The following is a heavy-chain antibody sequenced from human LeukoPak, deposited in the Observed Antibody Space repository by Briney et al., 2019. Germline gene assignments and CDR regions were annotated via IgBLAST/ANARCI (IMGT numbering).Heavy chain of an antibody. CDR1: GGTFSSYS. CDR3: ARDYFGSGSPFDY. J-gene: IGHJ4*02. CDR2: IIPIFGTT. Sequence: GSSVKVSCKASGGTFSSYSISWVRQAPGEGLEWMGGIIPIFGTTNYAQKFQGRLTITADESTSTAYMEQSSLRSEDTAVYYCARDYFGSGSPFDYWGQGTLVTVSS. D-gene: IGHD3-10*01. V-gene: IGHV1-69*01.